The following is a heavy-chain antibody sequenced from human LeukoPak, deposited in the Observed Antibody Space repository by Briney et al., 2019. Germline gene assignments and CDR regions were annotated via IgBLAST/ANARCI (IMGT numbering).Heavy chain of an antibody. D-gene: IGHD6-13*01. CDR2: IYYTGST. Sequence: PSETLSLTCTVSGGSTSNSSYYWGWIRQPPGKGLEWIGMIYYTGSTYYNPSLKSRVTISVDTSKNHFSLNLSSVTAADTAVYFCARRSSWYYFGYWGQGTLVTVSS. V-gene: IGHV4-39*02. CDR1: GGSTSNSSYY. J-gene: IGHJ4*02. CDR3: ARRSSWYYFGY.